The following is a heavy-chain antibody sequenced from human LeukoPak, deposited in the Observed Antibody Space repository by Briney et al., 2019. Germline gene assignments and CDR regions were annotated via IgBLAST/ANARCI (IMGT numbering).Heavy chain of an antibody. CDR1: GFTFSSYG. V-gene: IGHV3-23*01. J-gene: IGHJ4*02. CDR3: AKASRDTAMAIPLDY. CDR2: ISGSGGST. D-gene: IGHD5-18*01. Sequence: GGSLRLSCAASGFTFSSYGMSWVRQAPGKGLEWVSAISGSGGSTYYADSVKGRFTISRDNSKNTLYLQMNSLRAEDTAVYYCAKASRDTAMAIPLDYWGQGTLVTVSS.